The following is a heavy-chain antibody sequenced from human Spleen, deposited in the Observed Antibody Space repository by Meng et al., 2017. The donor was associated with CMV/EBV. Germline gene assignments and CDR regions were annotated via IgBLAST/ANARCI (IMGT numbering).Heavy chain of an antibody. CDR3: AKADILVVPAATIDY. V-gene: IGHV3-11*01. CDR2: IFSGGNT. J-gene: IGHJ4*02. Sequence: GGSLRLSCAASGFTVSSNYMSWVRQAPGKGLEWVSFIFSGGNTYYADSVNYADSVKGRFTISRDNSKNTLYLQMNSLRAEDTAVYYCAKADILVVPAATIDYWGQGTLVTVSS. CDR1: GFTVSSNY. D-gene: IGHD2-2*01.